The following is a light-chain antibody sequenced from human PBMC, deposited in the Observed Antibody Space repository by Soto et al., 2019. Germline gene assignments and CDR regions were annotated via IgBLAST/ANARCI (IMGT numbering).Light chain of an antibody. CDR2: DVT. V-gene: IGLV2-14*03. J-gene: IGLJ2*01. CDR3: CSYTTSSIL. CDR1: SSDVGGYNS. Sequence: QSALTQPASVSGSPGQSITISCTGTSSDVGGYNSVSWYQQLPGKAPKLMIYDVTYRPSGVSNRFSGPKSGSTASLTISGLQAEDEADYYCCSYTTSSILFGGGTKVTVL.